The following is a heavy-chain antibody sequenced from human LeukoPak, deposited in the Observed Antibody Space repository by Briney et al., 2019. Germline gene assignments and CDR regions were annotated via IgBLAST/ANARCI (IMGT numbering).Heavy chain of an antibody. J-gene: IGHJ3*02. CDR2: ISYSGST. CDR1: GGSISSYY. Sequence: SETLSLTCSVSGGSISSYYWSWIRQPPGKGLEWIGYISYSGSTNYNPSLKSRVTISVDTSKNQFSLKLTSVTAADTAVYYCARDRAGIYAFDIWGQGTMVTVSS. V-gene: IGHV4-59*01. CDR3: ARDRAGIYAFDI. D-gene: IGHD6-13*01.